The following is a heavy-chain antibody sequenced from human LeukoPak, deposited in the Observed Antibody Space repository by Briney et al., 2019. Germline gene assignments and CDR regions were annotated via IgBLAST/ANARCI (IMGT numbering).Heavy chain of an antibody. CDR3: ARDPDLTGYSILDAFDI. V-gene: IGHV3-21*01. J-gene: IGHJ3*02. Sequence: PGGFLRLSCAASGFTFSSYSMNWVRQAPGKGLEWVSSISSSSSYIYYADSVKGRFTISRDNAKNSLYLQMNSLRAEDTAVYYCARDPDLTGYSILDAFDIWGQGTMVTVSS. CDR1: GFTFSSYS. D-gene: IGHD3-9*01. CDR2: ISSSSSYI.